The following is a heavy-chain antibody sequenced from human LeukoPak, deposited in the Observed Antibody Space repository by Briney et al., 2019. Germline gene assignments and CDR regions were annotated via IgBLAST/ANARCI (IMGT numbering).Heavy chain of an antibody. Sequence: SETLSLTCTVSGGSISSYYWSWIRQPPGKGLEWIGYIYYSGSTYNPSLKSRVTISVDTSKNQFYLKLSSVTGADTAVYYCARGGWYSHLWGQGALVTVSS. D-gene: IGHD6-19*01. J-gene: IGHJ5*02. CDR2: IYYSGST. CDR1: GGSISSYY. CDR3: ARGGWYSHL. V-gene: IGHV4-59*01.